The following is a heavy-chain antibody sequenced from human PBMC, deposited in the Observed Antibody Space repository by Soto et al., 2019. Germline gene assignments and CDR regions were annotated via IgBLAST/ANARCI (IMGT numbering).Heavy chain of an antibody. Sequence: XESLRLSCAASGFTFSGYTMNWVRQAPGKGLEWVSSITSGSSYIYYADSVKGRFTISRDNAKNSLYLQINSLRAEDTAMYYCARSSFDYWGQGTLVTVSS. CDR1: GFTFSGYT. J-gene: IGHJ4*02. V-gene: IGHV3-21*01. CDR2: ITSGSSYI. CDR3: ARSSFDY.